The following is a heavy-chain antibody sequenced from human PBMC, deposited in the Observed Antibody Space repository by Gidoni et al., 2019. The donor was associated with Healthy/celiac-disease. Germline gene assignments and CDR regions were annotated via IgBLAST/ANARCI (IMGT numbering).Heavy chain of an antibody. Sequence: EVQLVESGGGLVQPGGSLSLSCAASGFTFSSYWLHWGRQAPGKGLVWVSRINSDGSSTSYADSVKGRFTISRDNAKNTLYLQMNSLRAEDTAVYYCARVPTLYSSSLFDYWGQGTLVTVSS. CDR1: GFTFSSYW. D-gene: IGHD6-13*01. CDR2: INSDGSST. V-gene: IGHV3-74*01. J-gene: IGHJ4*02. CDR3: ARVPTLYSSSLFDY.